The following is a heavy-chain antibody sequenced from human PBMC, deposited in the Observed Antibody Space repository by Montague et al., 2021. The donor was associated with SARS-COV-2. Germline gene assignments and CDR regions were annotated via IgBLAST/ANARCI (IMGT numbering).Heavy chain of an antibody. CDR3: ARAPYYGPGKPYQFDY. D-gene: IGHD3-10*01. CDR2: SYHSGTT. V-gene: IGHV4-38-2*02. Sequence: SETLSLTCTVSGYSINSNYYWGWIRQPPGKGLEWIGCSYHSGTTHYHPSLKSRVTISLDTSNNHSSLKVTSVTAADTAVYYCARAPYYGPGKPYQFDYWGRGTLVTVSS. CDR1: GYSINSNYY. J-gene: IGHJ4*02.